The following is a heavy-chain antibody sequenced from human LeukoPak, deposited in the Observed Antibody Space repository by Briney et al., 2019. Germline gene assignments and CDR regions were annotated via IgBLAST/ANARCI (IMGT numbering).Heavy chain of an antibody. J-gene: IGHJ4*02. Sequence: KSSETLSLTCAVYGGSFSGYYWSWIRQPPGKGLEWIGEINHSGSTNYNPSLKSRVTISVDTSKNQFSLKLSSVTAADTAVYYCARPKGFGASWFDYWGQGTPVTVSS. CDR2: INHSGST. D-gene: IGHD3-10*01. V-gene: IGHV4-34*01. CDR1: GGSFSGYY. CDR3: ARPKGFGASWFDY.